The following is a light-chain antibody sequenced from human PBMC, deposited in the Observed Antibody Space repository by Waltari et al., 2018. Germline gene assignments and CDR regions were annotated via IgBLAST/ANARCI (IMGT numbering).Light chain of an antibody. CDR1: SSDVGSYNL. CDR2: EDN. J-gene: IGLJ3*02. CDR3: CSYAGSAIWV. Sequence: QSALTQPASVSGSPGQSITISCTGTSSDVGSYNLVSWYQQPPGKAPKLMIYEDNKRPSGVSNRFSGSKSGNTASLTISGLQAEDEADYYCCSYAGSAIWVFGGGTKLTVL. V-gene: IGLV2-23*01.